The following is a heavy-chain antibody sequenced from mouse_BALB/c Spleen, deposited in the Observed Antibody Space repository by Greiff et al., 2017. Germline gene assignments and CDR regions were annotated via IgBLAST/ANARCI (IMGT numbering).Heavy chain of an antibody. V-gene: IGHV4-1*02. CDR2: INPDSSTI. CDR3: ARWDYYYGSPFAY. CDR1: GFDFSRYW. J-gene: IGHJ3*01. D-gene: IGHD1-1*01. Sequence: EVQLQQSGGGLVQPGGSLKLSCAASGFDFSRYWMSWVRQAPGKGLEWIGEINPDSSTINYTPSLKDKFIISRDNAKNTLYLQMSKVRSEDTALYYCARWDYYYGSPFAYWGQGTLVTVSA.